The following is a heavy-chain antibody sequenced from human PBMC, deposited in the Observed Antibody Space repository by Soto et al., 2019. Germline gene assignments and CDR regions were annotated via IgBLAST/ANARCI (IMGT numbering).Heavy chain of an antibody. CDR2: ISSSSSYI. V-gene: IGHV3-21*01. D-gene: IGHD3-16*01. CDR3: ARDSNWANWFDP. Sequence: GGSLRLSCAASGFTFSSSSMNWVRQAPGKGLEWVSSISSSSSYIYYADSVKGRFTISRDNAKNSLYLQMNSLRAEDTAVYYCARDSNWANWFDPWGQGTLVTVSS. J-gene: IGHJ5*02. CDR1: GFTFSSSS.